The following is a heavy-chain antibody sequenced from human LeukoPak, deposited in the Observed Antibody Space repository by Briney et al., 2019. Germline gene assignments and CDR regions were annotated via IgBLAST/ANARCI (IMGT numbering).Heavy chain of an antibody. V-gene: IGHV4-34*01. CDR2: INHIGST. CDR3: ARRDGYNYYYFDY. CDR1: GGSFSGYY. D-gene: IGHD5-24*01. J-gene: IGHJ4*02. Sequence: SETLSLTCAVYGGSFSGYYWSWIRQPPGKGLEWIGEINHIGSTNYNTSHKSRVTISVDTSKNQSSLKLSSVTAADTAVYYCARRDGYNYYYFDYWGQGTLVTVSS.